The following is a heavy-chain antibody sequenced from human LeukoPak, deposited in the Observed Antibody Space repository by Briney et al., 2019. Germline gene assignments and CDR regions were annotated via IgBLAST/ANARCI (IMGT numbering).Heavy chain of an antibody. D-gene: IGHD3-16*01. CDR3: ARSLGETTFYY. CDR1: RFTFKNYG. J-gene: IGHJ4*02. CDR2: IYYDGSKK. V-gene: IGHV3-33*01. Sequence: GGSLRLSCAASRFTFKNYGMHWVRPAPGKGLEWVAVIYYDGSKKYYADSVKGRFTISRDNSKNTVHLEMSSLRVEDTAVYHCARSLGETTFYYWGQGTLVTVSP.